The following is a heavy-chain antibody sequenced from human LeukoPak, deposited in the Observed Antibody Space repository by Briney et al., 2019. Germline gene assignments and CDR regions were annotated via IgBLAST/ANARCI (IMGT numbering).Heavy chain of an antibody. J-gene: IGHJ4*02. CDR1: GYTFTVYF. CDR2: INPNNGGT. D-gene: IGHD1-26*01. CDR3: ASNSGSYPPAVVYYFDY. Sequence: ASVTVSCKASGYTFTVYFIHWVRQAPGQGLEWMGWINPNNGGTNYAQKFQDRVTMTRDTSISTAYMELSRLRSDDTAVYYCASNSGSYPPAVVYYFDYWGQGTLVTVSS. V-gene: IGHV1-2*02.